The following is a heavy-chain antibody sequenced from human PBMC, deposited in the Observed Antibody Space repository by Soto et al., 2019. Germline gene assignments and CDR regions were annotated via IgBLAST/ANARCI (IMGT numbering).Heavy chain of an antibody. CDR2: ISSSSSYT. CDR3: AGDLKDSSSPWGYDWFDP. Sequence: QVQLVESGGCLVKPGGSLRLSCAASGFTFSDYYMSWIRQAPGTGPEWVSYISSSSSYTNYADSVKGRFTISRDNAKNSLYLQMNSLRAEETAVYYCAGDLKDSSSPWGYDWFDPWGQGTLVTVSS. V-gene: IGHV3-11*06. J-gene: IGHJ5*02. D-gene: IGHD6-13*01. CDR1: GFTFSDYY.